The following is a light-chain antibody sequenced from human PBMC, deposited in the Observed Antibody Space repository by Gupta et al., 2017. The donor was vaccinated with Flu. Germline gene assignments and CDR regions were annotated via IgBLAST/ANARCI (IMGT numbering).Light chain of an antibody. J-gene: IGKJ2*03. V-gene: IGKV1-5*03. CDR2: KAS. Sequence: DIQMTQSPSTLSASVGDRVTITCRASQSISSWLAWYQQKPGKAPKLLIYKASSLESGVPSRFSGSGSGTEFTLTISSLQPDDFATYYCLQYNSYSSSFGQGTKLEIK. CDR1: QSISSW. CDR3: LQYNSYSSS.